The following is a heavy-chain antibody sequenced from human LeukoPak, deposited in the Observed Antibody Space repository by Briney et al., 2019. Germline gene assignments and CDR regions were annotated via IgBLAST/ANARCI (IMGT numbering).Heavy chain of an antibody. CDR1: GGTFSSYA. Sequence: SVKVSCKASGGTFSSYAISWVRQAPGQGLEWMGRIIPIFGIANYAQKFQGRVTITADKSTSTAYMELSSLRSGDTAVYYCARIPQYYYDSSGYGPAQHWGQGTLVTVSS. CDR2: IIPIFGIA. V-gene: IGHV1-69*04. D-gene: IGHD3-22*01. J-gene: IGHJ1*01. CDR3: ARIPQYYYDSSGYGPAQH.